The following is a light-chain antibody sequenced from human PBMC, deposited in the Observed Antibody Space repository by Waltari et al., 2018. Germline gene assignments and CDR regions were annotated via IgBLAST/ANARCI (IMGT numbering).Light chain of an antibody. V-gene: IGLV2-8*01. CDR3: SSYADNTLV. Sequence: QSALTQPPPASGSPGQSATISCTGTSSDYVSGFQHHPGKAPKHMIHEVSKRPSGVPDRFSCSKSANTASLTVSGLQADDEAHYYCSSYADNTLVFGGGTKLTVL. CDR2: EVS. CDR1: SSDY. J-gene: IGLJ3*02.